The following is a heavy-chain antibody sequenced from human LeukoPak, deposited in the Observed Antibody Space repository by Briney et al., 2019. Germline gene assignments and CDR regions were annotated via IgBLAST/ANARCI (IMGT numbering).Heavy chain of an antibody. Sequence: PGGSLRLSCAASGFSFSSYNMNWVRQAPGKGLEWVANINEDGSVKYYVDSVKGRFTISRDNAKNTLYLQMNSVTAEDTAVYYCTRSSFPYYFDYWGQGTLVTVSS. CDR3: TRSSFPYYFDY. CDR2: INEDGSVK. J-gene: IGHJ4*02. D-gene: IGHD2/OR15-2a*01. V-gene: IGHV3-7*01. CDR1: GFSFSSYN.